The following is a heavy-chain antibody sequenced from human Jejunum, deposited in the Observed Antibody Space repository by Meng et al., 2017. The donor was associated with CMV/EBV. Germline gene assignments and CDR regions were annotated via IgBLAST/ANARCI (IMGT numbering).Heavy chain of an antibody. V-gene: IGHV3-48*04. D-gene: IGHD2-21*02. J-gene: IGHJ4*02. Sequence: FPLNSYGIHWVRQAPGKGLEWVVYISTGGSAKDYADSVKGRFTISRDNAKNSLYLQMNSLTADDTAVYYCARDHCGGDCYSGTSFDYWGQGTLVTVSS. CDR3: ARDHCGGDCYSGTSFDY. CDR2: ISTGGSAK. CDR1: FPLNSYG.